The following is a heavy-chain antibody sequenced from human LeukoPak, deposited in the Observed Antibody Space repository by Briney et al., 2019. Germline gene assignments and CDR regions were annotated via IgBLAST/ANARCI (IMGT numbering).Heavy chain of an antibody. J-gene: IGHJ4*02. Sequence: GASVKVSCTVSGYTLTELSMHWVRQAPGQGLEWRGGFDPEDDETIYAQKFQGRVTMTEDTSTDTAYMELSSLRSEDTAVYYCATDSLKSDYYDSSGYPAFGYWGQGTLVTVSS. CDR1: GYTLTELS. D-gene: IGHD3-22*01. CDR3: ATDSLKSDYYDSSGYPAFGY. CDR2: FDPEDDET. V-gene: IGHV1-24*01.